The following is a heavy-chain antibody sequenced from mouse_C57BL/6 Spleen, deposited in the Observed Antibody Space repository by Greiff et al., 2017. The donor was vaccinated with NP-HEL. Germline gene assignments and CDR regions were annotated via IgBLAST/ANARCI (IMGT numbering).Heavy chain of an antibody. V-gene: IGHV1-26*01. D-gene: IGHD6-1*01. CDR3: ARTLLYYFDF. CDR2: INPNNGGT. CDR1: GYTFTDYY. J-gene: IGHJ2*01. Sequence: EVKLMESGPELVKPGASVKISCKASGYTFTDYYMNWVKQSHGKSLEWIGDINPNNGGTSYNQKFKGKATLTVDKSSSTAYMELRSLTSEDSAVYYCARTLLYYFDFWGQGTTLTVSS.